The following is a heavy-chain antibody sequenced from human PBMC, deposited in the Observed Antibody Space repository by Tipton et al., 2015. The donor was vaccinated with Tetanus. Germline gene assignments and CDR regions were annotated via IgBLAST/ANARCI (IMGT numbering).Heavy chain of an antibody. CDR3: AREEDCRGESCFSGDFDN. Sequence: CAASGFIFSSYGIHWVRQAPGKWLEWLSGSWYDVTDKYYADSVKGRFTISRDNSKNTLYLQMNSLRAEDTAVCVCAREEDCRGESCFSGDFDNWGQGNQVTVSS. D-gene: IGHD2-15*01. V-gene: IGHV3-33*01. CDR1: GFIFSSYG. J-gene: IGHJ4*02. CDR2: SWYDVTDK.